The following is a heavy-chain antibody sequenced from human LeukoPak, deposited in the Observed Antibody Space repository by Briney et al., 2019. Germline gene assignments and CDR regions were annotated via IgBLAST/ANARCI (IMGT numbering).Heavy chain of an antibody. V-gene: IGHV4-34*01. Sequence: PSETLSLPCAVYGGSFSGYYWNWIRQPPGKGLEWIGGINHSGNTNYNPSLKSRVTISVDTSKNQFSLKLSSVTAADTAVYYCARGGYGSGWDYMDVWGKGTTVTVSS. J-gene: IGHJ6*03. D-gene: IGHD3-10*01. CDR3: ARGGYGSGWDYMDV. CDR1: GGSFSGYY. CDR2: INHSGNT.